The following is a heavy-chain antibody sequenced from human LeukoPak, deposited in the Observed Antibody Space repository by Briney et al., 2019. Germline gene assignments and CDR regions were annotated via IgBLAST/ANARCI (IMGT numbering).Heavy chain of an antibody. CDR1: VFTVSSNY. J-gene: IGHJ3*02. D-gene: IGHD3-22*01. Sequence: TGGSLRLSCASSVFTVSSNYMSWVRQAPGKGLEWVSVIYSGGSTYYADSVKGGFTISRDNSKNTLYLQMNSLRAEDTAVYYCARDISSGYYDAFDIWGQGTMVTVSS. CDR3: ARDISSGYYDAFDI. CDR2: IYSGGST. V-gene: IGHV3-66*01.